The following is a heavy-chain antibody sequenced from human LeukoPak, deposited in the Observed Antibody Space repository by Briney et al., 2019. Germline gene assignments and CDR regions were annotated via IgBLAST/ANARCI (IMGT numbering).Heavy chain of an antibody. CDR3: ARAAYDNNGYLTL. CDR1: GFTFSGYG. Sequence: GGSLRLSCVASGFTFSGYGMHWVRQAPGKGLEWVAVIWYDGTNKYYADSVKGRFTISRDSPKNTLYLQMNSLRAEDTAVYYCARAAYDNNGYLTLWGQGTLVTVSS. J-gene: IGHJ4*02. CDR2: IWYDGTNK. D-gene: IGHD3-22*01. V-gene: IGHV3-33*01.